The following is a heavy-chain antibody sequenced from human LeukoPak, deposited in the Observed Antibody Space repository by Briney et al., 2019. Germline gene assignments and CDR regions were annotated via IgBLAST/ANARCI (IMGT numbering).Heavy chain of an antibody. Sequence: PSETLSLTCTVSGGSISSSSYYWGWIRQPPGKGLEWIGCIDYSGSTYYSPSLKSRVTISVDTSKNQFSLKLSSVTAADTAVYYCARSIAAAGPRFRPEYNWLDPWGQGTLVIVSS. CDR1: GGSISSSSYY. CDR3: ARSIAAAGPRFRPEYNWLDP. CDR2: IDYSGST. D-gene: IGHD6-13*01. V-gene: IGHV4-39*01. J-gene: IGHJ5*02.